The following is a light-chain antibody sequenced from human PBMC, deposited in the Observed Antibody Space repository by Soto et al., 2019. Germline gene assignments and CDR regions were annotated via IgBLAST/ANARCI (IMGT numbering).Light chain of an antibody. J-gene: IGKJ4*01. CDR2: WAS. Sequence: IVMTQSKDTLALGLCGRPSIKCKSGQCVLYSSNNKNYLAWYQHTPGQPPKLLIYWASTRESGVPDRFSGSGSGTDFTLTIRCLQAEDVAVYYCQQYFSAPLTFGGGTKVDI. CDR1: QCVLYSSNNKNY. CDR3: QQYFSAPLT. V-gene: IGKV4-1*01.